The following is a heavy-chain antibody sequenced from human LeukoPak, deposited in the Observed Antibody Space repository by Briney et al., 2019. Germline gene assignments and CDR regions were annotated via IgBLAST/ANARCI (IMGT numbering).Heavy chain of an antibody. J-gene: IGHJ3*02. CDR2: IYYSGIT. D-gene: IGHD6-13*01. V-gene: IGHV4-59*12. CDR3: ARIPSWYGAFDI. CDR1: GGSISSYY. Sequence: PSETLSLTCTVSGGSISSYYWNWIRQPPGKGLEWIGYIYYSGITNYNPSLKSRVTISVDTSKNQFSLKLSSVTAADTAVYYCARIPSWYGAFDIWGQGTMVTVSS.